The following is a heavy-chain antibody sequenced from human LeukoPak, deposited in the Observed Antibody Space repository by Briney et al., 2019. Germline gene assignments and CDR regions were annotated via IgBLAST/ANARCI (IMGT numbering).Heavy chain of an antibody. CDR1: GFTLSSYA. Sequence: GGSLRLSCAASGFTLSSYAMHWVRQAPGKGLEWVAVISYDGSNKYYADSVKGRFTISRDNSKNTLYLQMNSLRAEDTAVYYCVRLDYYYGMDVWGQGTTVTVSS. CDR2: ISYDGSNK. V-gene: IGHV3-30-3*01. J-gene: IGHJ6*02. CDR3: VRLDYYYGMDV.